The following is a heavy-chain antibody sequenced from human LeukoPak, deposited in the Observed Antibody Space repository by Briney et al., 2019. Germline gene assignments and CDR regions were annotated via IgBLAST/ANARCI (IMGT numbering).Heavy chain of an antibody. J-gene: IGHJ5*02. Sequence: ASVKVSCKASGYTFTSYGISWVRQAPGQGLEWMGWMNPNSGNTGYAQKFQGRVTMTRNTSISTAYMELSSLRSEDTAVYYCARGCRIAARPNLSYWFDPWGQGTLVTVSS. V-gene: IGHV1-8*02. CDR1: GYTFTSYG. D-gene: IGHD6-6*01. CDR2: MNPNSGNT. CDR3: ARGCRIAARPNLSYWFDP.